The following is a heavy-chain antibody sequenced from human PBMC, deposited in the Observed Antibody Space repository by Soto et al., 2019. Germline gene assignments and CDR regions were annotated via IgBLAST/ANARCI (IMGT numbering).Heavy chain of an antibody. V-gene: IGHV3-9*01. CDR1: GFTFDDYA. CDR3: AKGGSDILPDV. J-gene: IGHJ6*02. CDR2: ISWNSGRI. D-gene: IGHD3-9*01. Sequence: EVQLVESGGGLVQPGRSLRLSCAASGFTFDDYAMHWVRQAPGKGLEWVSGISWNSGRIDYADSVKGRFTVSRDNAKNSLYLQMNSLRAEDTALYYCAKGGSDILPDVWCQGTTGTVSS.